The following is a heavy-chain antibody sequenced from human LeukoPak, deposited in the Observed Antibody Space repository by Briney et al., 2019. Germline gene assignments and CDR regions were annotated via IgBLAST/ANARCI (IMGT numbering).Heavy chain of an antibody. Sequence: SETLSLTCVVSGGSVSGYYWGWIRQPPGGGLEWIGYVYYSGSTNYNPSFKSRITISVDTSRDQFSLQLSSVTAADTAVYYCARIHRYCSGGACYVLDNWGQGTLVAVSS. V-gene: IGHV4-59*02. D-gene: IGHD2-15*01. CDR1: GGSVSGYY. CDR2: VYYSGST. CDR3: ARIHRYCSGGACYVLDN. J-gene: IGHJ4*02.